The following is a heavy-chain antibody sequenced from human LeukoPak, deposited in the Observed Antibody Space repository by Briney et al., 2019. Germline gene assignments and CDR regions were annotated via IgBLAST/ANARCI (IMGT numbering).Heavy chain of an antibody. J-gene: IGHJ4*02. CDR2: VHLNGAA. V-gene: IGHV4-4*02. CDR1: GGSITTTNW. CDR3: TRESGAFSPFGF. Sequence: SGTLSLTCAVSGGSITTTNWWSWVRQPPGKGLEWIGEVHLNGAANYNPSLESRFSMSIDKSNNHLSLEVTSVTAADTAMYYCTRESGAFSPFGFWGQGTLVTVSS. D-gene: IGHD1-26*01.